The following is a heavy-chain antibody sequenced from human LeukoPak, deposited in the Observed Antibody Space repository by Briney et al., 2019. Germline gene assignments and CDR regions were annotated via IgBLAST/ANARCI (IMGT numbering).Heavy chain of an antibody. CDR2: IYYSGST. D-gene: IGHD3-10*01. Sequence: SETLSLTCTVSGGSISSSCYYWDWIRQPPGKGLEWIGSIYYSGSTYYNPSLKSRVTISVDTSKNQFSLRLSSVTAADTAVYYCARQYASGSYHDYWGQGALVTVSS. J-gene: IGHJ4*02. V-gene: IGHV4-39*01. CDR1: GGSISSSCYY. CDR3: ARQYASGSYHDY.